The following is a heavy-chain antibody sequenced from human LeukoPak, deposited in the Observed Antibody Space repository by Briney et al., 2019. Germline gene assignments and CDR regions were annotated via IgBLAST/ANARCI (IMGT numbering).Heavy chain of an antibody. CDR3: AREYTHCSGGSCYYYGMDV. D-gene: IGHD2-15*01. CDR2: ISSSSSYI. V-gene: IGHV3-21*01. CDR1: GFTFSSYS. J-gene: IGHJ6*02. Sequence: GGSLRLSCAASGFTFSSYSMNWVRQAQGKGLEWVSSISSSSSYIYYADSVKGRFTISRDNAKNSLYLQMNSLRAEDTAVYYCAREYTHCSGGSCYYYGMDVWGQGTTVTVSS.